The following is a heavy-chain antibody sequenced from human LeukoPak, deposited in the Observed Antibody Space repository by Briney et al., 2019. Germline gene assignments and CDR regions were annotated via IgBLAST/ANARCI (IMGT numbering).Heavy chain of an antibody. CDR2: IIPILDIA. V-gene: IGHV1-69*04. D-gene: IGHD3-22*01. CDR3: ARGFDYYDSSGYHPPDV. Sequence: ASVNVSCKASGGTFSTYAISWVRQAPGQGLEWMGRIIPILDIANYVQKFQGRVTIIADKSTSTAYMELSSLRSEDTAVYYCARGFDYYDSSGYHPPDVWGQGTTVTVSS. J-gene: IGHJ6*02. CDR1: GGTFSTYA.